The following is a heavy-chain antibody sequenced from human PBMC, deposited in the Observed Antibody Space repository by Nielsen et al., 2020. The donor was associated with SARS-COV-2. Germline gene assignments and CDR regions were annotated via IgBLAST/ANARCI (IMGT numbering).Heavy chain of an antibody. CDR3: ARDRGGGYCSSISCYVRYSFDS. J-gene: IGHJ4*02. CDR2: ISTAGDT. Sequence: GGSLRLSCAASGFTFSSYDMHWVRQATGKGLEWVSTISTAGDTYYPGSVKGRFTISRDNGKNSLYLQMNSLRVEDTALYYCARDRGGGYCSSISCYVRYSFDSWGQGNLVTVSS. CDR1: GFTFSSYD. D-gene: IGHD2-2*01. V-gene: IGHV3-13*01.